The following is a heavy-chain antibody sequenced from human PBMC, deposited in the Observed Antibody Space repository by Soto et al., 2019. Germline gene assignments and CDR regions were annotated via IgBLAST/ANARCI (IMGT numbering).Heavy chain of an antibody. Sequence: QVQLVQSGDEVKKPGASVKVSCKASGYIFVNYRIAWVRQAPGQGLEWMGWISPYTGNTHSATKVQGRLTMTTDTSTSTAYMDLGSLTSDDTAVYYCVMVDNYVTPTPQDVRGQGTTVIVSS. CDR2: ISPYTGNT. J-gene: IGHJ6*02. V-gene: IGHV1-18*01. CDR3: VMVDNYVTPTPQDV. D-gene: IGHD3-16*01. CDR1: GYIFVNYR.